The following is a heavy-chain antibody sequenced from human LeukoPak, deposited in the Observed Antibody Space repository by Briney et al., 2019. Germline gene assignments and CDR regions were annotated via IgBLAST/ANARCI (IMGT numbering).Heavy chain of an antibody. V-gene: IGHV3-48*02. Sequence: SGGSLRLSCAASGFTFSSYSMNWVRQAPGKGLEWVSYISSSGSTIYYADSVKGRFTISRDNAKNSLYLQMNSLRDEDTAVYYCARGSADCSGGSCYRGVRVYWGRGTLVTVSS. CDR3: ARGSADCSGGSCYRGVRVY. CDR1: GFTFSSYS. J-gene: IGHJ4*02. D-gene: IGHD2-15*01. CDR2: ISSSGSTI.